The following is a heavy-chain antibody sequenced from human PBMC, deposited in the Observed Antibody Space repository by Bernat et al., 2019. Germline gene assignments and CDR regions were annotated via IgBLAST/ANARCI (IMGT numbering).Heavy chain of an antibody. CDR3: ARAAVAGTSRWYCDL. D-gene: IGHD6-19*01. Sequence: QVQLQQWGAGLLKPSETLSLPCAVYGGSFSGYYWSWIRQPPGKGLEWIGEINHSGSTNYNPSLKSRVTISVDTSKNQFSLKLSSVTAADTAVYYCARAAVAGTSRWYCDLWGRGTLVTVSA. CDR2: INHSGST. CDR1: GGSFSGYY. V-gene: IGHV4-34*01. J-gene: IGHJ2*01.